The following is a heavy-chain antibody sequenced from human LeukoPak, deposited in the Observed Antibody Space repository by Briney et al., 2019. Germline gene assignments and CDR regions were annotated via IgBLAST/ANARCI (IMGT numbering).Heavy chain of an antibody. CDR3: ASTYDFWSGRTNYYYYYMDV. Sequence: SETLSLTCTVSGGSISSYYWNWIRQPAGKGLEWIGRIYTSGSTNYNPSLKSRVTMSVDTSKDQFSLKLSSVTAADTAVYYCASTYDFWSGRTNYYYYYMDVWGKGTTVTVSS. V-gene: IGHV4-4*07. J-gene: IGHJ6*03. CDR1: GGSISSYY. CDR2: IYTSGST. D-gene: IGHD3-3*01.